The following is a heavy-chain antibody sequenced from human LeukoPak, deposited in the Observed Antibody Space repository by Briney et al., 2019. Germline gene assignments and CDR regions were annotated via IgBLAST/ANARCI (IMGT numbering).Heavy chain of an antibody. CDR1: GGSFSGYY. D-gene: IGHD3-10*01. J-gene: IGHJ4*02. Sequence: SETLSLTCAVYGGSFSGYYWSWIRQPPGKGLEWIGEINHSGSTNYNPSLKSRVAISVDTSKNLFSLKLTSLTAADTAVYYCARHQGAPRFGELFDFWGQGTLVTVSS. CDR2: INHSGST. CDR3: ARHQGAPRFGELFDF. V-gene: IGHV4-34*01.